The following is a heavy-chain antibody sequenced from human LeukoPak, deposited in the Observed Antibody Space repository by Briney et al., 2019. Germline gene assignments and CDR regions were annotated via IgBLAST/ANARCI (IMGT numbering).Heavy chain of an antibody. D-gene: IGHD2-2*01. CDR2: IKQDGGEK. CDR3: ARMPRGPDV. V-gene: IGHV3-7*01. Sequence: GGSLRLSCAASGFTFSSYWMLWVRQAPGKGLEWVASIKQDGGEKYYVDSMKGRFTISRDNAENSLYLQMTSLRVEDTAVYYCARMPRGPDVWGKGTTVTVSS. J-gene: IGHJ6*04. CDR1: GFTFSSYW.